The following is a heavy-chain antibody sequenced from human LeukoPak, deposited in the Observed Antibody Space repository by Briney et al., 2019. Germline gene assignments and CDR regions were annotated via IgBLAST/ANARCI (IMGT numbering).Heavy chain of an antibody. CDR3: ARHGGYADY. J-gene: IGHJ4*02. CDR2: IYYSGST. V-gene: IGHV4-39*01. D-gene: IGHD2-15*01. Sequence: SETLSLTCTVSGGSISGSSYYWGWIRQPPGKGLEWIGSIYYSGSTYYNPSLKSRVTISVDTSKNQFSLKLSSVTAADTAVYYCARHGGYADYWGQGTLVTVSS. CDR1: GGSISGSSYY.